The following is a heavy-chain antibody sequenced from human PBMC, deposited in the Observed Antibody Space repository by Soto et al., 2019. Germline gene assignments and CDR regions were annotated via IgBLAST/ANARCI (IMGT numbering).Heavy chain of an antibody. CDR1: GGSISSYY. V-gene: IGHV4-59*01. D-gene: IGHD3-3*01. Sequence: ASETLSLTCTVSGGSISSYYWSWIRQPPGKGLEWIGYIYYSGSTNYNPSLKSRVTISVDTSKNQFSLKLSSVTAADTAVYYCATNFWSGYFGPYYYYMDVWGKGTTVTVS. CDR2: IYYSGST. J-gene: IGHJ6*03. CDR3: ATNFWSGYFGPYYYYMDV.